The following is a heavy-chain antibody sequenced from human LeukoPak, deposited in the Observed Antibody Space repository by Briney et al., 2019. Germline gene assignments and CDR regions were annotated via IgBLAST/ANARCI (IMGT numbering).Heavy chain of an antibody. J-gene: IGHJ4*02. Sequence: SETLSLTCAVYGGSFSGYYWSWIRQPPGKGLEWIGEINHSGSTNYSPSLKSRVTISVDTSKNQFSLKLSSVTAADTAVYYCARGEVEMATSRYFDYWGQGTLVTVSS. CDR3: ARGEVEMATSRYFDY. V-gene: IGHV4-34*01. D-gene: IGHD5-12*01. CDR1: GGSFSGYY. CDR2: INHSGST.